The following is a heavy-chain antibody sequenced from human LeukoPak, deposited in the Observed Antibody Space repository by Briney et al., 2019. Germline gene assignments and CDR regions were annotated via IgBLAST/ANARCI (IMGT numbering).Heavy chain of an antibody. D-gene: IGHD1-26*01. V-gene: IGHV3-30*19. CDR3: ARDPDSGSYGAFYYYGMDV. CDR1: GFTFRSYG. CDR2: ISYDGSNK. J-gene: IGHJ6*02. Sequence: GGSLRLSCAASGFTFRSYGMHWVRQAPGKGLEWVAVISYDGSNKYYADSVKGRFTISRDNSKNTLYLQMNSLRAEDTAVYYCARDPDSGSYGAFYYYGMDVWGQGTTVAVSS.